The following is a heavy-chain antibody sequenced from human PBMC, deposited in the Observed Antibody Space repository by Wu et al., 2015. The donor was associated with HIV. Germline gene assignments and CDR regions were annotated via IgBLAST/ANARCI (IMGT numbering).Heavy chain of an antibody. D-gene: IGHD1-26*01. CDR1: GYTFTSYG. V-gene: IGHV1-18*01. CDR2: ISTYNGKT. CDR3: ARELGGELLPGSTP. J-gene: IGHJ5*02. Sequence: QVQLVQSGAEMKKPGASVKVSCKASGYTFTSYGISWVRQAPGQGLEWMGWISTYNGKTNYAQKLQGRVTMTTDTSTSTVYMELRSLRSDDTAVYYCARELGGELLPGSTPWGPGNPGPPSPQ.